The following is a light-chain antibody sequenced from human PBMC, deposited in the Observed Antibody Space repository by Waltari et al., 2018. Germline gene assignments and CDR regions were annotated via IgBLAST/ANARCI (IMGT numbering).Light chain of an antibody. CDR1: QSVLYSSNNQNY. CDR2: WAS. V-gene: IGKV4-1*01. Sequence: DIVMTQSPDSLAVSLGERATINCKSSQSVLYSSNNQNYLTWYQQKPGQPPKLPIYWASTRDSGVPYRFSGSGSGTDFTLTISSLRAEDVAVYFCQQYYDTPLTFGGGTKVEI. J-gene: IGKJ4*01. CDR3: QQYYDTPLT.